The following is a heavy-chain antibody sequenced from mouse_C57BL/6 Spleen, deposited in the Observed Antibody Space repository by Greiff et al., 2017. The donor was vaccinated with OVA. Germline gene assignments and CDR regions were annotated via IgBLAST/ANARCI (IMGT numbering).Heavy chain of an antibody. V-gene: IGHV6-3*01. Sequence: EVTLVESGGGLVQPGGSMKLSCVASGFTFSNYWMNWVRQSPEKGLEWVAQIRLKSDNYATHYAESVKGRFTISRDDSKSSVYLQMNKLRAEDTGNYYCTGGSPLAYWGQGALVTVSA. CDR1: GFTFSNYW. CDR2: IRLKSDNYAT. CDR3: TGGSPLAY. J-gene: IGHJ3*01.